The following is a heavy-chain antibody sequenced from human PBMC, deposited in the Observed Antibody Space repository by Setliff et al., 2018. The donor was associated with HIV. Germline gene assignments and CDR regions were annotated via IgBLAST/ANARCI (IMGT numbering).Heavy chain of an antibody. Sequence: ASVKVSCKASGYTFTSYAMHWVRQAPGQRLEWMGWINAGNGNTKYSQMFQGRVTMTRDTSTSTVYMELSSLRSEDTAVYYCARDPLDGDGPFDYWGQGTLVTVSS. CDR3: ARDPLDGDGPFDY. J-gene: IGHJ4*02. CDR1: GYTFTSYA. V-gene: IGHV1-3*01. CDR2: INAGNGNT. D-gene: IGHD7-27*01.